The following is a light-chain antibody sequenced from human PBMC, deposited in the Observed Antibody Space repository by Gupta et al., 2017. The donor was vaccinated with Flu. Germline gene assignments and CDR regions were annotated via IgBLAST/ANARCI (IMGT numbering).Light chain of an antibody. CDR2: DDD. J-gene: IGLJ1*01. Sequence: SYVLTQPPSVSVAPGQTARITCGEYNVEYKSVHWYQQRPGQAPVLVVYDDDDRPSGIPERLSGSKSGNTATLTISRVEAGDEDDYYCQVWDSDHHVFGTGTRVTVL. V-gene: IGLV3-21*02. CDR3: QVWDSDHHV. CDR1: NVEYKS.